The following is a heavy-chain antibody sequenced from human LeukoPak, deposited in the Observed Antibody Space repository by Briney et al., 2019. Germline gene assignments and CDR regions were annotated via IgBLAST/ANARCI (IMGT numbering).Heavy chain of an antibody. CDR3: AKRNLVGYYFDY. D-gene: IGHD1-26*01. V-gene: IGHV3-23*01. CDR2: ISGSGGNT. CDR1: GFNLSSSA. Sequence: GGSLRLSCAASGFNLSSSAMSWVRQAPGKGLEWVSGISGSGGNTYHADSVKGRFTVSRDNSKNTLYLQMNSLRAEDTAVYYCAKRNLVGYYFDYWGQGTLVTVSS. J-gene: IGHJ4*02.